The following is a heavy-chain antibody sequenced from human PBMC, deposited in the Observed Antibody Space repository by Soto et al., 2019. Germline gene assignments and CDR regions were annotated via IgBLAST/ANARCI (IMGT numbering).Heavy chain of an antibody. V-gene: IGHV1-8*01. D-gene: IGHD3-3*01. Sequence: ASVKVSCKASGYTFTSYDINWVRQATGQGLEWMGWMNPNSGNTGYAQKFQGRVTMTRNTSISTAYMELSSLRSEDTAVYYCARNEWRFLEWLLYYYYVMDVWGQGTTVTVSS. CDR2: MNPNSGNT. CDR3: ARNEWRFLEWLLYYYYVMDV. CDR1: GYTFTSYD. J-gene: IGHJ6*02.